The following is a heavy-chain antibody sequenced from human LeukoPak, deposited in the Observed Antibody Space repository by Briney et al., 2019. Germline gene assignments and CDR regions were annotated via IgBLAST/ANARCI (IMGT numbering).Heavy chain of an antibody. CDR2: ISSSSSYI. D-gene: IGHD3-22*01. Sequence: GGSLRLSCAASGFTFNGYWMNWVRQAPGKGLEWVSSISSSSSYIYYADSVKGRFTISRDSAKNSLYLQMNSLRAEDTAVYYCARDLSSGRDYWGQGTLVTVSS. CDR3: ARDLSSGRDY. V-gene: IGHV3-21*01. CDR1: GFTFNGYW. J-gene: IGHJ4*02.